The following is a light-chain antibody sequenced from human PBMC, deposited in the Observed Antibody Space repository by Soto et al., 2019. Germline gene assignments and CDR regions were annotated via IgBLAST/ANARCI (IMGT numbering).Light chain of an antibody. J-gene: IGLJ3*02. V-gene: IGLV1-47*01. CDR1: SSNVERNY. CDR3: AVWDDRLSGL. Sequence: QSVLTQPPSASGTPGQRVIITCSGGSSNVERNYVYWYQHLPGTATKLLIYRDDQRPSGVPDRFSVSKSGTSASLAISGLRSEDEAAYYCAVWDDRLSGLFGGGTQLTVL. CDR2: RDD.